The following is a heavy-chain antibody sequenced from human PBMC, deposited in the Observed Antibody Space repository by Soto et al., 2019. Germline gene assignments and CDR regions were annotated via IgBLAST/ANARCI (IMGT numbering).Heavy chain of an antibody. Sequence: EDLKISLKGSGYSFARYWITWVRQKPGKGLEWLGRIDPSDSQTYYSPSFRGHVTITVTKSITTVFLQWSSLRASDTAMYYCARQIYGSDTGPNFQYYFDSWGQGTPVTVSS. CDR2: IDPSDSQT. V-gene: IGHV5-10-1*01. CDR1: GYSFARYW. D-gene: IGHD5-18*01. J-gene: IGHJ4*02. CDR3: ARQIYGSDTGPNFQYYFDS.